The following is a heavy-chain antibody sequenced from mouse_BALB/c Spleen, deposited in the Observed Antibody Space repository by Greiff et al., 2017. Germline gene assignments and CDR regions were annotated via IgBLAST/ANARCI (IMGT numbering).Heavy chain of an antibody. V-gene: IGHV3-2*02. CDR3: ARGGNYLSYCDY. D-gene: IGHD2-1*01. Sequence: DVQLVESGPGLVKPSQSLSLTCTVTGYSITSDYAWNWLRQFPGNKLEWMGYISYSGSTSYNPSLKSRISITRDTSKNQFFLQLNSVTTEATATYYCARGGNYLSYCDYWGRGTTLTVSS. CDR1: GYSITSDYA. CDR2: ISYSGST. J-gene: IGHJ2*01.